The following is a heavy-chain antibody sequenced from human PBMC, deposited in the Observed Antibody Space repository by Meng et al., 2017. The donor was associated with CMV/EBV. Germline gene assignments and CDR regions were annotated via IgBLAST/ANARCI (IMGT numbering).Heavy chain of an antibody. J-gene: IGHJ6*02. D-gene: IGHD2-2*01. Sequence: ASVKVSCKASGYTFTSYDINWVRQATGQGLEWMGWMNPNSGNTGYAQKFQGRVTITRNTSISTAYMELSSLRSEDTAVYYCARDGGGYCSSTSCQDPCYYYGMDVWGQGTTVTVSS. CDR2: MNPNSGNT. V-gene: IGHV1-8*03. CDR1: GYTFTSYD. CDR3: ARDGGGYCSSTSCQDPCYYYGMDV.